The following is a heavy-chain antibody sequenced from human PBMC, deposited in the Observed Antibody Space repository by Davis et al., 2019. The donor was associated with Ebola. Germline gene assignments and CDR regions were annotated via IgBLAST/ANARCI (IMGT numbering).Heavy chain of an antibody. CDR2: ISSNGGST. CDR3: ARDSYSSGWYSDY. Sequence: GGSLRLSCAASGFTFSSYSMNWVRQAPGKGLEYVSAISSNGGSTYYANSVKGRFTISRDNSKNTLYLQMGSLRAEDMAVYYCARDSYSSGWYSDYWGQGTLVTVSS. D-gene: IGHD6-19*01. V-gene: IGHV3-64*01. J-gene: IGHJ4*02. CDR1: GFTFSSYS.